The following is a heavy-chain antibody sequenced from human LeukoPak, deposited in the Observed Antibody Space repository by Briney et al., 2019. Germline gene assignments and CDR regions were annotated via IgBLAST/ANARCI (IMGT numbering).Heavy chain of an antibody. J-gene: IGHJ4*02. CDR1: GYTFSSYW. CDR2: IHPGDSDT. D-gene: IGHD4/OR15-4a*01. V-gene: IGHV5-51*01. Sequence: GESLKISCKGSGYTFSSYWIAWVRQMPGKGLKWMGIIHPGDSDTRYSPSFQGQVTISAGRSLSTAYLQWSSLKASDTAMYYCARLLGASSAYFDYWGQGTLVTVSS. CDR3: ARLLGASSAYFDY.